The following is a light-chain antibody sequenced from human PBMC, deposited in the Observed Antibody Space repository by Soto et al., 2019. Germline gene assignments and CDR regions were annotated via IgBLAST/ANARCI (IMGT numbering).Light chain of an antibody. CDR1: QSISSW. Sequence: DIQMTQSPSTLSSSVGDRFTITCRASQSISSWLAWYQQKPGKAPKVLISKASTLESGVPARFSGSGSGTEFTLTISSLQPDDVATYYCQLYNSYLWGFGQGTKVDIK. CDR3: QLYNSYLWG. J-gene: IGKJ1*01. V-gene: IGKV1-5*03. CDR2: KAS.